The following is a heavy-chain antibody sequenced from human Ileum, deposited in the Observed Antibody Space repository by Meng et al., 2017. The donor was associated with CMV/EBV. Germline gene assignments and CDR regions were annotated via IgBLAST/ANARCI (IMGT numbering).Heavy chain of an antibody. Sequence: GESPKIYCAASGFSIANFGVRWVRQAPGEGLEWVATIAPRGSGTYYADSVKGRFTISRDNSKNTLYLQMSSLRAEDTAMYVCVRFMAGWYYFEYWGQGTLVTVSS. CDR3: VRFMAGWYYFEY. V-gene: IGHV3-23*01. CDR1: GFSIANFG. J-gene: IGHJ4*02. D-gene: IGHD6-19*01. CDR2: IAPRGSGT.